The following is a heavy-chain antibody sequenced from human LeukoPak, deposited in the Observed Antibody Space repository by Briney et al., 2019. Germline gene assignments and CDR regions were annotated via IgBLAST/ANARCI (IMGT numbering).Heavy chain of an antibody. CDR2: ISAYNGNT. D-gene: IGHD4-11*01. CDR1: GYTFTSYG. CDR3: ARRQSDSYFDY. J-gene: IGHJ4*02. V-gene: IGHV1-18*01. Sequence: ASVKVSCKASGYTFTSYGISWVRQAPGQGLEWMGWISAYNGNTNYAQKFQGRVTMTRNTSISTAYMELSSLRSEDTAVYYCARRQSDSYFDYWGQGTLVTVSS.